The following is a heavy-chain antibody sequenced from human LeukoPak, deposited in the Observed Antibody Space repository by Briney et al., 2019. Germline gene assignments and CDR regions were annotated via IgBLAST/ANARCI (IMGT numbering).Heavy chain of an antibody. CDR2: INPNSGGT. Sequence: APVKVSCKASGYTFTGYYMHWVRQAPGQGLEWMGWINPNSGGTNYAQKFQGRVTMTRDTSISTAYMELSRLRSDDTAVYYCARNYYGSGSYYPLTKYYFDYWGQGTLVTVSS. J-gene: IGHJ4*02. V-gene: IGHV1-2*02. CDR3: ARNYYGSGSYYPLTKYYFDY. CDR1: GYTFTGYY. D-gene: IGHD3-10*01.